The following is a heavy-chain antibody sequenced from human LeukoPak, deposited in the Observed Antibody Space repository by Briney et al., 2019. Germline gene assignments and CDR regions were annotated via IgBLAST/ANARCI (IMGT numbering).Heavy chain of an antibody. Sequence: SETLSLTCTVSGGSISSSSYYWGWIRQPPGKGLEWIGSIYYSGSTYFNPSLKSRVTISVDTSKNQFSLKLSSVTAADTAVYYCARAGVQPFFDYWGQGTLVTVSS. CDR2: IYYSGST. J-gene: IGHJ4*02. V-gene: IGHV4-39*07. D-gene: IGHD5-18*01. CDR3: ARAGVQPFFDY. CDR1: GGSISSSSYY.